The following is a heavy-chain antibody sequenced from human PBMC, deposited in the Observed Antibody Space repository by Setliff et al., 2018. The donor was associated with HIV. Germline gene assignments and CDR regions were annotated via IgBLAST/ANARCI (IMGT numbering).Heavy chain of an antibody. CDR3: ATGAETYSSSWEAYYMDV. V-gene: IGHV1-69-2*01. Sequence: ASVKVSCKSSGYTFTDYCIHWVQQAPGKGLEWMGRVDPEDGETIYAERFQGRVTITADTSTDTSYMELSSLRSEDTAVYYCATGAETYSSSWEAYYMDVWGKGTTVTVSS. CDR2: VDPEDGET. CDR1: GYTFTDYC. D-gene: IGHD6-13*01. J-gene: IGHJ6*03.